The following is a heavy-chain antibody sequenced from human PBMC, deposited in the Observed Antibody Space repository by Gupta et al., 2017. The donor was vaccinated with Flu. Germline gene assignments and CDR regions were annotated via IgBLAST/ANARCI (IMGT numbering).Heavy chain of an antibody. V-gene: IGHV4-61*02. D-gene: IGHD3-22*01. CDR2: IYTSGST. J-gene: IGHJ4*02. Sequence: QVQLQESGPALVKPSQTLSLTCSGSGGSISSVSYYWSWHQRPPAKGLEWIERIYTSGSTNYNPSLKSRVTISVDTSKNQFSLKLSSVTAADTAVYYCARGWVDYYDSSGSHTGYYFDYWGQGTLVTVSS. CDR1: GGSISSVSYY. CDR3: ARGWVDYYDSSGSHTGYYFDY.